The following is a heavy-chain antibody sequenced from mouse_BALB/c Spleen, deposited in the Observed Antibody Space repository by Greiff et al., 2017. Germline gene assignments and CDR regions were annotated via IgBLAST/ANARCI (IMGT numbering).Heavy chain of an antibody. Sequence: DVMLVESGGGLVQPGGSRKLSCAASGFTFSSFGMHWVRQAPEKGLEWVAYISSGSSTIYYADTVKGRFTISRDNPKNTLFLQMTSLRSEDTAMYYCARYPYYGSSYDAMDYWGQGTSVTVSS. V-gene: IGHV5-17*02. CDR2: ISSGSSTI. J-gene: IGHJ4*01. CDR3: ARYPYYGSSYDAMDY. CDR1: GFTFSSFG. D-gene: IGHD1-1*01.